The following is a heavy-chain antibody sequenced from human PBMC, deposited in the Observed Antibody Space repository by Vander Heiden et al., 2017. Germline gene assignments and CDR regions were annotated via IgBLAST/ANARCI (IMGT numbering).Heavy chain of an antibody. J-gene: IGHJ6*02. CDR3: ARILGYGDNYYYYGMDV. Sequence: QVQLVESGGGVVQPGRSLRLSCAASGFTFSSYAMHWVRQAPGKGLEWVAVISYDGSNKYYADSVKGRFTISRDNSKNTLYLQMNSLRAEDTAVYYCARILGYGDNYYYYGMDVWGQGTTVTVSS. V-gene: IGHV3-30-3*01. CDR1: GFTFSSYA. D-gene: IGHD4-17*01. CDR2: ISYDGSNK.